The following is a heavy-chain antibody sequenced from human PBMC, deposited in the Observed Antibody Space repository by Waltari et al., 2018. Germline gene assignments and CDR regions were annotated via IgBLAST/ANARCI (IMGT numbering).Heavy chain of an antibody. CDR1: GGSISSSSYY. V-gene: IGHV4-39*01. J-gene: IGHJ4*02. CDR2: IYYSGST. CDR3: ARHQYDSSGYSFDY. D-gene: IGHD3-22*01. Sequence: QLQLQESGPGLVKPSETLSLTCTVSGGSISSSSYYWGWIRQPPGKGLEWIGSIYYSGSTYYNPSLKSRVTISVDTSKNQFSLKLSSVTAADTAVYYCARHQYDSSGYSFDYWGQGTLVTVSS.